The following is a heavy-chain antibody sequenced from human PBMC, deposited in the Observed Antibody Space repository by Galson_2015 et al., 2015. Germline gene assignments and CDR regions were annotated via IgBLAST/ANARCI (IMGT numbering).Heavy chain of an antibody. CDR2: IIPIFGIA. CDR3: ARDSSGYSCGFDY. J-gene: IGHJ4*02. CDR1: GGTFSSYA. V-gene: IGHV1-69*10. Sequence: SVKVSCKASGGTFSSYAISWVRQAPGQGLEWMGGIIPIFGIANYAQKFQGRVTITADKSTSTAYMELSSLRSEDTAVYYCARDSSGYSCGFDYWGQGTLVTVSS. D-gene: IGHD5-18*01.